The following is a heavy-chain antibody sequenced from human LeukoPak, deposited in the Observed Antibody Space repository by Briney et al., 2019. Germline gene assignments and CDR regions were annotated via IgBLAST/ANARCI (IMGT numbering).Heavy chain of an antibody. CDR1: GYTFTSYD. D-gene: IGHD6-19*01. CDR3: ARSSGFNAFDI. CDR2: MNPNSGST. Sequence: ASVKVSCKASGYTFTSYDINWVRQATGQGLEWMGWMNPNSGSTSYAQKFQGRVTMTRDTSTSTVYMELSSLRSGDTAVYYCARSSGFNAFDIWGQGTMVTVSS. V-gene: IGHV1-8*02. J-gene: IGHJ3*02.